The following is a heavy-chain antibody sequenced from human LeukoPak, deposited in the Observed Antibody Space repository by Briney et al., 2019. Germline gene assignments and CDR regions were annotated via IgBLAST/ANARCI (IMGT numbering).Heavy chain of an antibody. V-gene: IGHV3-15*01. CDR1: GFTFSNAW. CDR3: TTEKDYGVYYYYYMDV. Sequence: GGSLRLSCAASGFTFSNAWMSWVRQAPGKGLEWVGRIKSNTDGGTTDYAAPVKGRFTISRDDSKNTLYLQMNSLKTEDTAVYYCTTEKDYGVYYYYYMDVWGKGTTVTVSS. D-gene: IGHD4-17*01. J-gene: IGHJ6*03. CDR2: IKSNTDGGTT.